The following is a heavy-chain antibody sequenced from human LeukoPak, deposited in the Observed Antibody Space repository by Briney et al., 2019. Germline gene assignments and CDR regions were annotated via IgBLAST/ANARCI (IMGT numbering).Heavy chain of an antibody. CDR2: IRSKAYGGTT. D-gene: IGHD6-19*01. J-gene: IGHJ6*02. Sequence: GRSLRLSCTASGFTFGDYAMSWVRQAPGKGLEWVGFIRSKAYGGTTEYAASVKGRFTISRDDSKSIAYLQMNSLKTEDTAVYYCTRAVGDSSGWYYYYYYGMDVWGQGTTVTVSS. V-gene: IGHV3-49*04. CDR1: GFTFGDYA. CDR3: TRAVGDSSGWYYYYYYGMDV.